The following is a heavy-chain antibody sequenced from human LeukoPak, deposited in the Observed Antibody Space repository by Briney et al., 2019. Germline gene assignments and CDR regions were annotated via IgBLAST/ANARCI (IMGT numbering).Heavy chain of an antibody. CDR2: ISYDGIHR. Sequence: PGGSLRLSCAASGFTFRNHAMHWVRQAPGKGLEWVTIISYDGIHRYYADSVKGRFTISRDNSKITVSVQMNSLRAEDTAVYYCAKDHPYDSSGYCVDYWGQGTLVTVSS. D-gene: IGHD3-22*01. CDR1: GFTFRNHA. V-gene: IGHV3-30*04. CDR3: AKDHPYDSSGYCVDY. J-gene: IGHJ4*02.